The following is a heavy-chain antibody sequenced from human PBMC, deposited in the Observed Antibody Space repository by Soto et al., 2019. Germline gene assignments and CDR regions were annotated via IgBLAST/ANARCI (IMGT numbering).Heavy chain of an antibody. CDR1: GGTFSSYA. V-gene: IGHV1-69*01. D-gene: IGHD3-22*01. J-gene: IGHJ4*02. CDR3: ASAPDYYDSSGYYFGDY. CDR2: IIPIFGTA. Sequence: QVQLVQSGAEVKKPGSSVKVSCKASGGTFSSYAISWVRQAPGQGLEWMGGIIPIFGTANYAQKFQGRVTITADESTSTAYMELSSLRSEDTAVYYCASAPDYYDSSGYYFGDYWGQGTLVTVSS.